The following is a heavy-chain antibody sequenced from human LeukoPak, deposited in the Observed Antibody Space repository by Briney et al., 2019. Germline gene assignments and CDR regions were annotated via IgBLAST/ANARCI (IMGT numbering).Heavy chain of an antibody. CDR2: ISTSVTII. D-gene: IGHD3-22*01. CDR1: GFTFSDYY. V-gene: IGHV3-11*04. J-gene: IGHJ4*02. Sequence: GSLRLSCAASGFTFSDYYMSWMRQAPGQGLDWVSYISTSVTIIYYADSVKGRFTISRDNAKNSLYLQMNSLRAEDTAVYYCARDFHYYDSSGLPGYWGQGTLVTVSS. CDR3: ARDFHYYDSSGLPGY.